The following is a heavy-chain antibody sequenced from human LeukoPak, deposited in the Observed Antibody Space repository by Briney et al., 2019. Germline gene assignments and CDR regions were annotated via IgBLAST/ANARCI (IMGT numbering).Heavy chain of an antibody. V-gene: IGHV3-48*01. CDR3: ARGGGSYDY. Sequence: GGSLRLSCATSGFTFSYYSMPWVRQAPGRGLEWVSYISNSGRTIYYADSVKGRFTISRDNAKNSVYLQMNSLRAEDTAVYYCARGGGSYDYWGQGTLVTVSS. D-gene: IGHD1-26*01. J-gene: IGHJ4*02. CDR1: GFTFSYYS. CDR2: ISNSGRTI.